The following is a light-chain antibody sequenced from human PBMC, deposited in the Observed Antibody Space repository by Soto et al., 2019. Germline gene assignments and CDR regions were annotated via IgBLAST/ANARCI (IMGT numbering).Light chain of an antibody. CDR1: QDVSNY. CDR2: DAS. CDR3: QQYDNPPLT. J-gene: IGKJ4*01. V-gene: IGKV1-33*01. Sequence: DIQMTQSPSSLSSSVGDRVTITCQASQDVSNYLNWYQQKPGKAPKLLIYDASNLETGVPSRFSGSGSGTAFTFTIRDLQHEDIYTCYCQQYDNPPLTFGGGTQVEIK.